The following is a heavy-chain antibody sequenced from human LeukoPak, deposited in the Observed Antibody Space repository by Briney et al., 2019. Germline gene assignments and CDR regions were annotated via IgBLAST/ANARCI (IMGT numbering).Heavy chain of an antibody. V-gene: IGHV4-4*02. Sequence: KPSGTLSLIRGVSGGSVSSTNRWTWVRQPPGKGLEWIGEVHLDGRTNYNPSLESRLTMSVDLSENHISLKLTSVTAADTAVYYCAREGGFHRPLDYSGQGTLVTVSS. CDR3: AREGGFHRPLDY. J-gene: IGHJ4*02. CDR2: VHLDGRT. CDR1: GGSVSSTNR.